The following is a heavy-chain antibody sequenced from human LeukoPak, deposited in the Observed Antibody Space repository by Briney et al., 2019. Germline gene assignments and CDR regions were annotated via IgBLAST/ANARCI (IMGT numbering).Heavy chain of an antibody. CDR2: ISGSGGST. Sequence: GGSLRLSCAASGSTFSSYGMSWVRQAPGKGLEWVSAISGSGGSTYYADSVKGRFTISRDNSKNTLYLQMNSLRADDTAVYYCAREVKGYYYDSSGYYYFDYWGQGTLVTVSS. CDR1: GSTFSSYG. V-gene: IGHV3-23*01. J-gene: IGHJ4*02. CDR3: AREVKGYYYDSSGYYYFDY. D-gene: IGHD3-22*01.